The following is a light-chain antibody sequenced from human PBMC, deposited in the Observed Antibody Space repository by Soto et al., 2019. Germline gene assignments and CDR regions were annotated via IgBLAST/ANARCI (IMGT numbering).Light chain of an antibody. CDR1: SSNIGTYS. V-gene: IGLV1-44*01. CDR2: TND. CDR3: SSLDDSLNDPGVL. J-gene: IGLJ2*01. Sequence: QSVLTQPPSASGTPGQRVTISCSGSSSNIGTYSVNWYQQFPGTAPRLLIYTNDQRPSGVPDRFVGSRSGTSASLAISELQSEDEADYFCSSLDDSLNDPGVLFGGGTKLTVL.